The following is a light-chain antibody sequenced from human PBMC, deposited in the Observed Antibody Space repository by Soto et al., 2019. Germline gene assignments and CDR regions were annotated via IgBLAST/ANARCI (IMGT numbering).Light chain of an antibody. V-gene: IGKV3-15*01. J-gene: IGKJ1*01. Sequence: EILLTQSPATLSLSPGERATLSWGASQSVSSVYLAWYQQKTGQAPRLLIHGASTRATGVPARLSGSGYGTELAITISSMKYEDFAVYYCQQYNNWTRTFGQGTKVDIK. CDR1: QSVSSVY. CDR2: GAS. CDR3: QQYNNWTRT.